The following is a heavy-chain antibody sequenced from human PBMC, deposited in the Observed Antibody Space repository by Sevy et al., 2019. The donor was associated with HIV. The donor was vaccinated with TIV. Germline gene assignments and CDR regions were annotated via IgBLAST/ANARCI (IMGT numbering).Heavy chain of an antibody. Sequence: ASVKVSCKASGYTFTGYYMHWVRQAPGQGLEWMGWINPNSGGTNYAQKVQGRVAMTRDTSISTAYMELSRLRSDDTAVYYCARAPHHCSSTSCPFDYWGQGTLVTVSS. CDR3: ARAPHHCSSTSCPFDY. J-gene: IGHJ4*02. CDR1: GYTFTGYY. CDR2: INPNSGGT. V-gene: IGHV1-2*02. D-gene: IGHD2-2*01.